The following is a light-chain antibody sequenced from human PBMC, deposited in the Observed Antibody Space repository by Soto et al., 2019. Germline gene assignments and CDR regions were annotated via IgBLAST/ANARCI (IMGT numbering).Light chain of an antibody. J-gene: IGKJ1*01. CDR2: AAS. V-gene: IGKV1-8*01. Sequence: AIRMTQSPSSFSASTGDRVTITCRASQGISSYLAWYQQKPGKAPKLLIYAASSLQSGVPSRFSGSGSGTDFTLTISSLQPEDCATYYCQQSYTTPWTFGQGTKVDIK. CDR3: QQSYTTPWT. CDR1: QGISSY.